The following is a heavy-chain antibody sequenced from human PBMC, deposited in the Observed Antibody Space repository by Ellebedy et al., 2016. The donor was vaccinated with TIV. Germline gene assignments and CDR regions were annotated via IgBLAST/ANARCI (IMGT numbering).Heavy chain of an antibody. Sequence: GESLKISCAASGFTFSSHDMHWVRQPTGKGLEWVSGITSAGDTYYLGPVKGRFIISRDRAKNSLYLQMNSLRAEDTAVYYCARATSGFDYWGQGALATVSS. CDR3: ARATSGFDY. V-gene: IGHV3-13*01. J-gene: IGHJ4*02. D-gene: IGHD5-24*01. CDR2: ITSAGDT. CDR1: GFTFSSHD.